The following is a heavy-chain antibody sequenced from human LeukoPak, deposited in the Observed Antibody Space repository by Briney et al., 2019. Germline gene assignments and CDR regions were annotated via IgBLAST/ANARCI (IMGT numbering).Heavy chain of an antibody. CDR2: IIPIFGTA. CDR3: ATHYDILTGYYRVGSAFDI. D-gene: IGHD3-9*01. V-gene: IGHV1-69*13. J-gene: IGHJ3*02. Sequence: SVEVSCKASGGTFSSYAISWVRQAPGQGLEWMGGIIPIFGTANYAQKFQGRVTITADESTSTAYMELSSLRSEDTAVYYCATHYDILTGYYRVGSAFDIWGQGTMVTVSS. CDR1: GGTFSSYA.